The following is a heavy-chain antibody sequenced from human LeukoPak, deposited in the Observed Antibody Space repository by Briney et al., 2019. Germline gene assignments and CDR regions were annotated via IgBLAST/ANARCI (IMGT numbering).Heavy chain of an antibody. D-gene: IGHD3-10*01. J-gene: IGHJ4*02. V-gene: IGHV4-59*08. CDR1: GCSISSYY. CDR2: IYYSGST. Sequence: PSETLSLTCTVSGCSISSYYLSWIRQPPGKGLEWIGYIYYSGSTNYNPSLKSRVTISVDTSKNQSSLKLSSVPAAATPVYYCARISVWFGAYYFAYWGQGTLVTVSS. CDR3: ARISVWFGAYYFAY.